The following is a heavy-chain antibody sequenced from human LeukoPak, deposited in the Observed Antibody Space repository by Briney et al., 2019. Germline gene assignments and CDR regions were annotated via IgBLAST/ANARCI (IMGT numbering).Heavy chain of an antibody. J-gene: IGHJ5*02. Sequence: PGGSLRLSCAASGFTFSSYGMSWVRQAPGKGLEWVSAISGSGGGTYYADSVQGRFTISRDNAKNSLYLQMNSLRAEDTAVYYCARSKRGSWFDPWGQGTLVTVSS. CDR2: ISGSGGGT. D-gene: IGHD3-10*01. CDR1: GFTFSSYG. CDR3: ARSKRGSWFDP. V-gene: IGHV3-23*01.